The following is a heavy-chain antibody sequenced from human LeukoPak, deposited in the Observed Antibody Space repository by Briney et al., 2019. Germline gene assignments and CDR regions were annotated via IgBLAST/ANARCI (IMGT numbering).Heavy chain of an antibody. D-gene: IGHD6-13*01. CDR3: ARDRIAAAGLSFDY. CDR1: GFTFSDYA. J-gene: IGHJ4*02. CDR2: ISYDGSNK. V-gene: IGHV3-30-3*01. Sequence: GGSLRLSCAASGFTFSDYAMYWVRQAPGKGLEWVALISYDGSNKYYADSAKGRFTISRDNSKNTLYLQMNSLRAEDTAVYYCARDRIAAAGLSFDYWGQGTLVTVSS.